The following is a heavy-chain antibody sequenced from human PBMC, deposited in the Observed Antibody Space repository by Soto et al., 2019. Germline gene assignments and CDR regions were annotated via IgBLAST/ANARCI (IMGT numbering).Heavy chain of an antibody. CDR3: ARSPPPPSLTPRSSSWYVDYYYYGMDV. V-gene: IGHV5-10-1*01. Sequence: PGESLKISCKGSGYSFTSYWISWVRQMPGKGLEWMGRIDPSDSYTNYSPSFQGHVTISADKSISTAYLQWSSLKASDTAMCYCARSPPPPSLTPRSSSWYVDYYYYGMDVWGQGTTVTVSS. CDR1: GYSFTSYW. J-gene: IGHJ6*02. D-gene: IGHD6-13*01. CDR2: IDPSDSYT.